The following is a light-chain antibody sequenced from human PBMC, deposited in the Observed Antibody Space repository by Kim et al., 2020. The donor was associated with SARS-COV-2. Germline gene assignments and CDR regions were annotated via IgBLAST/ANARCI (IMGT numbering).Light chain of an antibody. V-gene: IGKV1-33*01. CDR2: DAS. CDR1: QDINND. J-gene: IGKJ2*01. CDR3: QQYDALYT. Sequence: LSASVGDRVSITCQASQDINNDVNWYQQKPGKAPKLLIYDASNLETGVPSRFSGSGYGTDFTFTINSLQPEDIATYYCQQYDALYTFGQGTKLEI.